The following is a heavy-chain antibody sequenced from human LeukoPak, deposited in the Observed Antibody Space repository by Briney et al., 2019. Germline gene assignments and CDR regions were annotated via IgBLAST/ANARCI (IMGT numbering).Heavy chain of an antibody. V-gene: IGHV4-34*01. CDR3: ARRKRDIVVVPAIRTGRGNWFDP. D-gene: IGHD2-2*01. Sequence: SETLSLTYAVYGGSFSGYYWSWIRQPPGKGLEWIGEINHSGSTNYNPSLKSRVTISVDTSKNQFSLKLSSVTAADTAVYYCARRKRDIVVVPAIRTGRGNWFDPWGQGTLVTVSS. CDR1: GGSFSGYY. J-gene: IGHJ5*02. CDR2: INHSGST.